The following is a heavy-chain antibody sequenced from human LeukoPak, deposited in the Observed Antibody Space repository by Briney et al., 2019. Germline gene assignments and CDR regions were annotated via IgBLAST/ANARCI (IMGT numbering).Heavy chain of an antibody. CDR1: GGSISSYY. J-gene: IGHJ4*02. CDR2: IYYSGST. V-gene: IGHV4-59*01. D-gene: IGHD1-7*01. CDR3: ARSGTTSGAYY. Sequence: SETLSLTCTVSGGSISSYYWSWIRQPPGKGLEWIGYIYYSGSTNYNPSLKSRVTISVDTSKNQFSLKLSSVTAADTAAYYCARSGTTSGAYYWGQGTLVTVSS.